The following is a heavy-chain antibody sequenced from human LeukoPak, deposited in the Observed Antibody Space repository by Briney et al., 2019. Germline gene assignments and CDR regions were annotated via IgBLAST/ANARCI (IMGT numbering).Heavy chain of an antibody. CDR3: ARGGLEPVDH. CDR2: INTDGSST. Sequence: GGSLRLSCAASGFTFSTYWMHWVRQAPGKGLVWFSRINTDGSSTSYADSVKGRFTISRDNAKNTLYLQMNSLRADDTAVYYCARGGLEPVDHWGQGTLVTVSS. V-gene: IGHV3-74*01. J-gene: IGHJ4*02. CDR1: GFTFSTYW. D-gene: IGHD1-1*01.